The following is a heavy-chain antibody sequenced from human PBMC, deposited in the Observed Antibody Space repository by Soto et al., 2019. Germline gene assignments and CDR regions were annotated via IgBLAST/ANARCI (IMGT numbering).Heavy chain of an antibody. V-gene: IGHV3-23*01. CDR1: GFTFSSYA. CDR2: ISGSGGST. J-gene: IGHJ4*02. Sequence: GGSLRLSCAASGFTFSSYAMSWVRQAPGKGLEWVSAISGSGGSTYYADSVKGRFTISRDNSKNTLYLQMNSLRAEDTAVYYCARTGQFYDSSGYSGPFDYWGQGTLVTVAS. CDR3: ARTGQFYDSSGYSGPFDY. D-gene: IGHD3-22*01.